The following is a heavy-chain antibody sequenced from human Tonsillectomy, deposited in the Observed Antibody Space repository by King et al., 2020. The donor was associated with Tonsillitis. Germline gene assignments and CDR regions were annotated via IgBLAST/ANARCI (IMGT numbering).Heavy chain of an antibody. CDR2: ISYDGSKK. J-gene: IGHJ6*02. D-gene: IGHD3-3*01. CDR1: GFSFSNCG. Sequence: QLVQSGGGVVQPGRSLRLSCAASGFSFSNCGMHWVRQAPGKGLEWVTVISYDGSKKYYADSVKGRFTISRDNSENTLYLQMNSLGAEDTAVYYCAKDVSYDFWGGYFSDSYYYGMDVWGQGTTVTVSS. CDR3: AKDVSYDFWGGYFSDSYYYGMDV. V-gene: IGHV3-30*18.